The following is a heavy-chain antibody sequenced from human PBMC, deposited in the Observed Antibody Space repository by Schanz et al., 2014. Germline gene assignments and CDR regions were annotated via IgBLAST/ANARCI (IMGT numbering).Heavy chain of an antibody. V-gene: IGHV4-31*03. Sequence: QVQLQESGPGLVKPSQTLSLTCTVSGGSISSGGYYWSWIRQHPGKGLEGIGYIYDGGSTYYNPSLKSRVTISVDTSKNHFSLRLSSVTAADTAVYYCARSPGDFPGWFDSWGQGSLVTVSS. CDR3: ARSPGDFPGWFDS. CDR1: GGSISSGGYY. D-gene: IGHD4-17*01. J-gene: IGHJ5*01. CDR2: IYDGGST.